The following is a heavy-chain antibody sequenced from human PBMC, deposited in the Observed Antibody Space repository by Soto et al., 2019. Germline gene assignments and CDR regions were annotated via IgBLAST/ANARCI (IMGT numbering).Heavy chain of an antibody. J-gene: IGHJ4*01. CDR2: IYYTGTT. Sequence: PSETLSLACTVSGSPISSYYWGWFRQSPGQGLEWVGYIYYTGTTTYSPSLKSRLTISLDASKSQLSLNLRSVSAADTAVYFCARLGRYYQAFDYWGHGALVTVS. D-gene: IGHD3-22*01. CDR3: ARLGRYYQAFDY. CDR1: GSPISSYY. V-gene: IGHV4-59*12.